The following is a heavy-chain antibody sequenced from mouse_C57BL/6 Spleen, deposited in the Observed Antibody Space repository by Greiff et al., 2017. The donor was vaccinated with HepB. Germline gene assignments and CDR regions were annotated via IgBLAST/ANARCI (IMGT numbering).Heavy chain of an antibody. V-gene: IGHV1-7*01. CDR1: GYTFTSYW. CDR3: APSYGSSHWYFDV. D-gene: IGHD1-1*01. J-gene: IGHJ1*03. Sequence: QVQLQQSGAELAKPGASVKLSCKASGYTFTSYWMHWVKQRPGQGLEWIGYINPSSGYTKYNQKFKDKATLTADKSSSTAYMQLSSLTYEDSAVYYCAPSYGSSHWYFDVWGTGTTVTVSS. CDR2: INPSSGYT.